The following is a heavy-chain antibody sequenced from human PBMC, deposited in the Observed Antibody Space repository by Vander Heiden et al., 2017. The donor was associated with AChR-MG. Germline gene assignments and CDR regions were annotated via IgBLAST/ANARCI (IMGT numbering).Heavy chain of an antibody. V-gene: IGHV4-39*02. D-gene: IGHD2-2*01. J-gene: IGHJ5*02. CDR1: GGSISSSSYY. CDR2: IYYSGST. CDR3: AREWLVLRNPAMHGNWFDP. Sequence: QLQLQESGPGLVKPSETLSLTCTVSGGSISSSSYYWGWIRQPPGKGLEWIGSIYYSGSTYYNPSLKSRVTISVDTSKNQFSLKLSSVTAADTAVYYCAREWLVLRNPAMHGNWFDPWGQGTLVTVSS.